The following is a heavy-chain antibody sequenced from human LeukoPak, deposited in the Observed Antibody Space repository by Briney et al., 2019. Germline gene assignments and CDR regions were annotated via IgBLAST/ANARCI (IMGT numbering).Heavy chain of an antibody. CDR2: INPSGGST. V-gene: IGHV1-46*01. J-gene: IGHJ3*02. CDR1: GYTFTSYY. CDR3: ASPFTMATVEDAFDI. Sequence: ASVKVSCKASGYTFTSYYMHWVRQAPGQGLEWMGIINPSGGSTSYAQKFQGRVTMTRNTSISTAYMELSSLRSEDTAVYYCASPFTMATVEDAFDIWGQGTMVTVSS. D-gene: IGHD5-24*01.